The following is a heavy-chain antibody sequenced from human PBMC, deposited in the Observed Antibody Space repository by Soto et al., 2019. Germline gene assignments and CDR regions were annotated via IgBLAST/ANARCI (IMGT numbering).Heavy chain of an antibody. D-gene: IGHD2-15*01. J-gene: IGHJ4*02. CDR2: INTYNGNS. CDR3: ARDCTGGSCFCIY. Sequence: QVQLVQSAAEVKKTGASVKVSCKASGYTLTNYAISWVRQAPGQGHEWMGWINTYNGNSNYAQKFQGRVTMTTDTSTNTAYMELRSLTSDDTAVYYCARDCTGGSCFCIYWGQGTLVTVSS. V-gene: IGHV1-18*01. CDR1: GYTLTNYA.